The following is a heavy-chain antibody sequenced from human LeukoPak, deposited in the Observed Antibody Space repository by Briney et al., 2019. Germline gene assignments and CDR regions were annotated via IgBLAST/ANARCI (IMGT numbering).Heavy chain of an antibody. CDR2: IFGSGGSP. CDR1: GFTFGSHA. D-gene: IGHD5-18*01. Sequence: GGSLRLSCEASGFTFGSHAMYWVRQAPGKGLEWVAGIFGSGGSPHYADPVKGRFTISRDNSRNTVYLQINSLRAEDTAVYYCGKTTVGYSSGQKPAWPADYWGQGTLVTVS. J-gene: IGHJ4*02. CDR3: GKTTVGYSSGQKPAWPADY. V-gene: IGHV3-23*01.